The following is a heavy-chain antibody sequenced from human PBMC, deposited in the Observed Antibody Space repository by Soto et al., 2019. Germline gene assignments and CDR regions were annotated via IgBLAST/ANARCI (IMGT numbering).Heavy chain of an antibody. V-gene: IGHV1-8*01. J-gene: IGHJ4*02. D-gene: IGHD3-10*01. CDR3: ARSRAMVRGVIWSKYYFDY. Sequence: QVQLVQSGAEVKKPGASVKVSCKASGYTFTSYDINWVRQATGQGLEWMGWMNPNSGNTGYAQKFQGSVTMTRNTSISTAYMELSRLRSEDTAVYYCARSRAMVRGVIWSKYYFDYWGQGTLVTVSS. CDR2: MNPNSGNT. CDR1: GYTFTSYD.